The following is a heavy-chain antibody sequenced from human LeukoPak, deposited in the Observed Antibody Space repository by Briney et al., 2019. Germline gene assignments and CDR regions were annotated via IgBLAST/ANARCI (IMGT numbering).Heavy chain of an antibody. J-gene: IGHJ5*01. Sequence: ASVKVSCKASGYTFTSYGINWVRQATGQGLEWMGWMNPNSGNTGYAQKFQGRVTITRNTSINTAYMELTSLRSEDTAVYYCAREPCSGGSCSWFFSWGQGTLVTVSS. D-gene: IGHD2-15*01. CDR3: AREPCSGGSCSWFFS. CDR2: MNPNSGNT. CDR1: GYTFTSYG. V-gene: IGHV1-8*03.